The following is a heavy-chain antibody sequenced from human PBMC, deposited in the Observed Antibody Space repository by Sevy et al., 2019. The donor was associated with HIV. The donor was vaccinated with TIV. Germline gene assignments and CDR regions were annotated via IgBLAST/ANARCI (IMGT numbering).Heavy chain of an antibody. CDR2: IYYSGSI. CDR1: GGSISGNF. V-gene: IGHV4-59*01. Sequence: SETLSLTCSVSGGSISGNFWTWIRQPPGKGLEWIGYIYYSGSINSDRSLKRRASISLDTSKNQFSLRLNSVTAADTAVYYCASGSGSYYDAFHIWGQRTMVTVSS. J-gene: IGHJ3*02. D-gene: IGHD1-26*01. CDR3: ASGSGSYYDAFHI.